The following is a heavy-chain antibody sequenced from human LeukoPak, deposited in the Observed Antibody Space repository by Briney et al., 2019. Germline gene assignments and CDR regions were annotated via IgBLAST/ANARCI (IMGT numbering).Heavy chain of an antibody. CDR3: ARDSDYSGNGNGDWFDP. CDR1: GFRFSSFG. J-gene: IGHJ5*02. V-gene: IGHV1-18*04. CDR2: ISTYFGVT. D-gene: IGHD4-11*01. Sequence: ASVKVSCKASGFRFSSFGVSWVRQAPGQGLEWMGWISTYFGVTHYAEKFEDRVTMTIDTSTTTAYMELRSLRYDDTAVYYCARDSDYSGNGNGDWFDPWGQRTVVTVSS.